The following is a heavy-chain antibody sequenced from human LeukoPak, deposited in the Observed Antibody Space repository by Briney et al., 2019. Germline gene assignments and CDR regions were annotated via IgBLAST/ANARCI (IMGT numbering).Heavy chain of an antibody. CDR2: IKQDGSQK. Sequence: GGSLRLSCAASGFTFGSYWMSWVRQGPGKGLEWVANIKQDGSQKFYVDSVKGRFTISRDNAKNSLYLQMNSLRDEDTAVYYCARDWNYYDNSGFYGEYWGQGTLVTVSS. V-gene: IGHV3-7*04. CDR3: ARDWNYYDNSGFYGEY. D-gene: IGHD3-22*01. J-gene: IGHJ4*02. CDR1: GFTFGSYW.